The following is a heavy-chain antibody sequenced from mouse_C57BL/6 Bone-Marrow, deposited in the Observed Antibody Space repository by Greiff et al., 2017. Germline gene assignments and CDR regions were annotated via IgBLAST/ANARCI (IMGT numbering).Heavy chain of an antibody. CDR3: ATSTFDY. Sequence: VQLQQSGAELVRPGSSVKMSCKTSGYTFTSYGINWVKQRPGQGLEWIGYIYLGNGYTEYNEKFKGKATLTSDTSSSTAYMHSSSLTSEDSAIYFCATSTFDYWGQGTTRTVSS. CDR2: IYLGNGYT. J-gene: IGHJ2*01. CDR1: GYTFTSYG. V-gene: IGHV1-58*01.